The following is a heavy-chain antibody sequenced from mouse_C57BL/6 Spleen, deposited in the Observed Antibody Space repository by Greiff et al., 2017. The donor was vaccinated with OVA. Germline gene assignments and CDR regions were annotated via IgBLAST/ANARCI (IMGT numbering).Heavy chain of an antibody. Sequence: EVQLVESGGGLVKPGGSLKLSCAASGFTFSDSGMHWVRQAPEKGLEWVAYISSGSSTIYYADTVKGRFTISRDNAKNTLFLQMTSLRSEDTAMYYCARKYYGSSPDYWGQGTTLTVSS. CDR2: ISSGSSTI. J-gene: IGHJ2*01. CDR1: GFTFSDSG. D-gene: IGHD1-1*01. CDR3: ARKYYGSSPDY. V-gene: IGHV5-17*01.